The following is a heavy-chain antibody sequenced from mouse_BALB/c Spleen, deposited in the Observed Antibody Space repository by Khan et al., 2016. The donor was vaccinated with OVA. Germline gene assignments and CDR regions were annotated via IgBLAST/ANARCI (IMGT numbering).Heavy chain of an antibody. D-gene: IGHD4-1*01. V-gene: IGHV5-6*01. CDR1: GFTFSSYS. Sequence: EVHLVESGGDLVKPGGSLKLSCAASGFTFSSYSMSWVRQTPDKRLEWVATISSGGDYTYYPDNVKGRFTISRDTARNTLYLQMSSLKSEDTAMYNCAMHLTGAFADWGQGTLVTVSA. J-gene: IGHJ3*01. CDR3: AMHLTGAFAD. CDR2: ISSGGDYT.